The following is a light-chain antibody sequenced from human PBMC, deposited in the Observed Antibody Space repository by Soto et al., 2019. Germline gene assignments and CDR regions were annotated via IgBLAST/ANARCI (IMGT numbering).Light chain of an antibody. CDR1: QSVSSSY. J-gene: IGKJ4*01. V-gene: IGKV3-20*01. Sequence: EIVLTQSPGTLSLSPGERATLSCRASQSVSSSYLAWYQQKPGQAPRLLIYGASSRATGIPDRFSGSGSGTEFTLTISRLEPEDFAVYYCQQYGSSPSLTFGGGTKVDIK. CDR3: QQYGSSPSLT. CDR2: GAS.